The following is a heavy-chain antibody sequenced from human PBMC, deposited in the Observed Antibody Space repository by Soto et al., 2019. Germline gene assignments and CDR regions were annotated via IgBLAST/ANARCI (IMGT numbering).Heavy chain of an antibody. CDR2: IYTSGST. J-gene: IGHJ3*02. CDR1: GGSISSYY. CDR3: AREGRITIFGVVIIRGDAFDI. Sequence: ETLSLTCTVSGGSISSYYWSWIRQPAGKGLEWIGRIYTSGSTNYNPSLKSRVTMSVDTSKNQFSLKLSSVTAADTAVYYCAREGRITIFGVVIIRGDAFDIWGQGTMVTV. V-gene: IGHV4-4*07. D-gene: IGHD3-3*01.